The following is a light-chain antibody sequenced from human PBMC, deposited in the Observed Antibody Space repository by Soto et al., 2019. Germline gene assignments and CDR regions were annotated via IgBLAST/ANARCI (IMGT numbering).Light chain of an antibody. CDR3: HQRSNCPIFT. CDR2: DAS. CDR1: QSVSSY. Sequence: EIVLTQSPATLSLSPGERATLSCRASQSVSSYLAWYQQKPGQAPRLLIYDASNRATGIPARFSGTGSGTTFTLTTSTLAPDDFAVYSCHQRSNCPIFTFGPGPNVYLK. V-gene: IGKV3-11*01. J-gene: IGKJ3*01.